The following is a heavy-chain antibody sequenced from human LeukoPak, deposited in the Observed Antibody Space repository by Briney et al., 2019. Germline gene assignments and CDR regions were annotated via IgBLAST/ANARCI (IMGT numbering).Heavy chain of an antibody. CDR3: AKGSDFGDY. CDR2: IYTSGST. CDR1: GGSISSHY. J-gene: IGHJ4*02. V-gene: IGHV4-4*07. D-gene: IGHD4-17*01. Sequence: PSETLSLTCTVSGGSISSHYWSWIRQPAGKGLEWIGRIYTSGSTNYNPSLQSRVTMSADTSKNQFSLRLSSVTAADTAVYYCAKGSDFGDYWGQGTLVTVSS.